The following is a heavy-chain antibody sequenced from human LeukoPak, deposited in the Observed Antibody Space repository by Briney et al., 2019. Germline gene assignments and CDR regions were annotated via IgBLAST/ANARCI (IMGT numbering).Heavy chain of an antibody. CDR2: IYYSGST. Sequence: PSETLSLTCTVSGGSINSYYWSWIRQPPPKGRLWIGYIYYSGSTNYNPSLKGRVTILVDTSKNQLSLKVGSVTGADTAGYYCARFSYGTSSDYWGQGTLVTVSS. D-gene: IGHD6-6*01. CDR3: ARFSYGTSSDY. CDR1: GGSINSYY. V-gene: IGHV4-59*08. J-gene: IGHJ4*02.